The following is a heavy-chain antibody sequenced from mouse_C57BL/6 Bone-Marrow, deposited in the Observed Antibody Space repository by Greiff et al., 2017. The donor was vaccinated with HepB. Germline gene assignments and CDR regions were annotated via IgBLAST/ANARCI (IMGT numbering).Heavy chain of an antibody. CDR2: IHPNSGST. V-gene: IGHV1-64*01. CDR3: ARSYYYGPLAMDY. Sequence: QVQLQHPGAELVKPGASVKLSCKASGYTFTSYWMHWVKQRPGQGLEWIGMIHPNSGSTNYNEKFKSKATLTVDKSSSTAYMQLSSLTSEDSAVYYCARSYYYGPLAMDYWGQGTSVTVSS. J-gene: IGHJ4*01. CDR1: GYTFTSYW. D-gene: IGHD1-1*01.